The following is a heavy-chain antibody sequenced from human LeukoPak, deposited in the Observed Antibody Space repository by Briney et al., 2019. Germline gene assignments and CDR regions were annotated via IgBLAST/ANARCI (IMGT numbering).Heavy chain of an antibody. Sequence: GGSLRLSCAASGFTFSDYYMSWIRQAPGKGLEWGSYISSSSSYTNYADSVKGRFTISRDNAKNSLYLQINSLRAEDTAVYYCARTSGSLYYYGSGSYYGYWGQGTLVTVSS. CDR2: ISSSSSYT. CDR3: ARTSGSLYYYGSGSYYGY. V-gene: IGHV3-11*06. J-gene: IGHJ4*02. CDR1: GFTFSDYY. D-gene: IGHD3-10*01.